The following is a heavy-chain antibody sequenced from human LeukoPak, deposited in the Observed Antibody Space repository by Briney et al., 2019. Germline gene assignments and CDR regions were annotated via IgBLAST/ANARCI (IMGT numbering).Heavy chain of an antibody. V-gene: IGHV3-30*01. CDR3: ARGGWELLGDYFDY. CDR1: GFTFSSYA. J-gene: IGHJ4*02. Sequence: GGSLRLSCAASGFTFSSYAMPWVRQAPGKGLEWVAVISYDGSNKYYADSVKGRFTISRDNSKNTLYLQMNSLRAEDTAVYYCARGGWELLGDYFDYWGQGTLVTVSS. D-gene: IGHD1-26*01. CDR2: ISYDGSNK.